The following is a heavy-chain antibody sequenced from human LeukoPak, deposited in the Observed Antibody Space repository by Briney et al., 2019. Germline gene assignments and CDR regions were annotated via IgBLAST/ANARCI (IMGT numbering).Heavy chain of an antibody. CDR3: ARWGSDSGSYPSGDSDY. V-gene: IGHV4-59*01. CDR2: IYYSGST. Sequence: PLETLSLTCTVSGGSISSYYWSWIRQPPGKGLEWIGYIYYSGSTNYNPSLKSRVTISVDTSKNQFSLKLSSVTAADTAVYYCARWGSDSGSYPSGDSDYWGQGTLVTVSS. D-gene: IGHD1-26*01. J-gene: IGHJ4*02. CDR1: GGSISSYY.